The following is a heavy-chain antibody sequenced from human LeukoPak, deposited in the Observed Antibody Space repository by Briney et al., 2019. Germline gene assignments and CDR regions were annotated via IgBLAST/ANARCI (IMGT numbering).Heavy chain of an antibody. Sequence: PGGSLRLSCAASGLTFSGYGIHWVRQAPGKGLEWVAVISYDGSHKYYADSVKGRFTISRDNSKNTLYLQMNSLRAEDTAVYYCAKDLRDSRFLPRRYCSGGSCYQAIDYWGQGTLVTVSS. J-gene: IGHJ4*02. D-gene: IGHD2-15*01. V-gene: IGHV3-30*18. CDR2: ISYDGSHK. CDR1: GLTFSGYG. CDR3: AKDLRDSRFLPRRYCSGGSCYQAIDY.